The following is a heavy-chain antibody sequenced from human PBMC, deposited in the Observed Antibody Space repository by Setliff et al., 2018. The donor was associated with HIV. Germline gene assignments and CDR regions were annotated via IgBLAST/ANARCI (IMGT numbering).Heavy chain of an antibody. V-gene: IGHV4-61*02. CDR3: ARGRFHRLHRPYSGSGSLGIQYFDY. D-gene: IGHD3-10*01. CDR2: IYTSGST. CDR1: GGSISSGSYF. J-gene: IGHJ4*02. Sequence: PSETLSLTCTVSGGSISSGSYFWTWIRQPAGKGLEWIGRIYTSGSTNYNPSLKSRVTISVDTSKNQFSLRLNSVTATDTALYYCARGRFHRLHRPYSGSGSLGIQYFDYWGQGTLVTVSS.